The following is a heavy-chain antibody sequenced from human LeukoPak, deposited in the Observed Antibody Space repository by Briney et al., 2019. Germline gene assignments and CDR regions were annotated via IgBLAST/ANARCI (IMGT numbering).Heavy chain of an antibody. V-gene: IGHV4-59*08. CDR2: IYYTGRT. Sequence: PSETLSLTCTVSGGSIVSYYWSWIRQPPGKGLEWIGYIYYTGRTNYNPSLKSRVTISVDTSKNQLSLKLSSVTAADTAVYYCARYLAAGYFDLWGRGTLVTVSS. D-gene: IGHD6-25*01. J-gene: IGHJ2*01. CDR1: GGSIVSYY. CDR3: ARYLAAGYFDL.